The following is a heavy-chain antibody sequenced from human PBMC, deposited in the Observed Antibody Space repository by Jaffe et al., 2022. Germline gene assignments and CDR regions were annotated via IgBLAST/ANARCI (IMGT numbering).Heavy chain of an antibody. Sequence: QVQLQESGPGLVKPSGTLSLTCAVSGGSISSSNWWSWIRQPPGKGLEWIGEIYHSGSTNYNPSLKSRVTISVDKSKNQFSLKLSSVTAADTAVYYCARNRGYGEGWYYFDYWGQGTLVTVSS. CDR2: IYHSGST. CDR1: GGSISSSNW. V-gene: IGHV4-4*02. D-gene: IGHD2-15*01. CDR3: ARNRGYGEGWYYFDY. J-gene: IGHJ4*02.